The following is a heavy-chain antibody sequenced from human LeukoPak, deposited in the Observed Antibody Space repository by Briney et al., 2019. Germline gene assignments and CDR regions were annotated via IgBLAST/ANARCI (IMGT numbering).Heavy chain of an antibody. CDR3: AREGYSSGWYLDWFDP. CDR2: IYYSGST. CDR1: GGSVSSGSYY. J-gene: IGHJ5*02. D-gene: IGHD6-19*01. V-gene: IGHV4-61*01. Sequence: SETLSLTCTVSGGSVSSGSYYWSWIRQPPGKGLEWIGYIYYSGSTNYNPSLKSRVTISVDTSKNQFPLKLSSVTAADTAVYYCAREGYSSGWYLDWFDPWGQGTLVTVSS.